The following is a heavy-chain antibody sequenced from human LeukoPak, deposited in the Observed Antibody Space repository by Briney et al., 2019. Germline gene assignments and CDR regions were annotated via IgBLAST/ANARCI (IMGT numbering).Heavy chain of an antibody. CDR3: ARVVDTAMVLGEYYMDV. V-gene: IGHV1-18*01. D-gene: IGHD5-18*01. Sequence: ASVKVSCKASGYTFTGYYIHWVRQAPGQGLEWMGWISAYNGNTNYAQKLQGRVTMTTDTSTSTAYMELRSLRSDDTAVYYCARVVDTAMVLGEYYMDVWGKGTTVTVSS. CDR2: ISAYNGNT. CDR1: GYTFTGYY. J-gene: IGHJ6*03.